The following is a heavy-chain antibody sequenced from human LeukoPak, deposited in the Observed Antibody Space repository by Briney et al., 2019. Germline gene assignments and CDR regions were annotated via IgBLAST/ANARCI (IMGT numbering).Heavy chain of an antibody. CDR3: AGAGRITIFGVVIRTDAFDI. CDR2: ISAYNGNT. D-gene: IGHD3-3*01. V-gene: IGHV1-18*01. CDR1: GYTFTSYG. Sequence: ASVKVSCKASGYTFTSYGISWVRQAPGQGLEWMGWISAYNGNTNYAQKLQGRVTMTTDTSTSTAYMELRSLRSDDTAVYYCAGAGRITIFGVVIRTDAFDIWGQGTMVTVSS. J-gene: IGHJ3*02.